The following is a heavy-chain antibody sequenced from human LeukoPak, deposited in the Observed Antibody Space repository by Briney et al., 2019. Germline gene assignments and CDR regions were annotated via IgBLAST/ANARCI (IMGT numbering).Heavy chain of an antibody. J-gene: IGHJ4*02. CDR2: IYYSGST. CDR1: GGSISSSSYY. V-gene: IGHV4-39*01. Sequence: SETLSLTCTVSGGSISSSSYYWGWIRQPPGTGLEWIGSIYYSGSTYYNPSLKSRVTISVDTSKNQFSLKLSSVTAADTAVYYCARLYYDILTGYLPGYYFDYWGQGTLVTVSS. CDR3: ARLYYDILTGYLPGYYFDY. D-gene: IGHD3-9*01.